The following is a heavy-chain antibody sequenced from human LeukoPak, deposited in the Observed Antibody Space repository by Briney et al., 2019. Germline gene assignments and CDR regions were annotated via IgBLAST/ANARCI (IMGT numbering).Heavy chain of an antibody. J-gene: IGHJ3*02. CDR1: GGSISNYY. V-gene: IGHV4-59*01. CDR3: ARDEPVTHDAFDI. D-gene: IGHD4-17*01. Sequence: SETLSLTCTVSGGSISNYYWSWIRQPPEKGLEWIGDIYHSGSTNYNPSLKSRVTISVDTSKNQFSLKLNSVTAADTAVYYCARDEPVTHDAFDIWGQGTMVTVSS. CDR2: IYHSGST.